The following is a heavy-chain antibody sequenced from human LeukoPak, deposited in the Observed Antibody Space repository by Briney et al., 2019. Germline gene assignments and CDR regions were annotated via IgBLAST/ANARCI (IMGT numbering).Heavy chain of an antibody. CDR2: IDCSGST. D-gene: IGHD6-6*01. V-gene: IGHV4-31*03. CDR3: ARSSPPETFDY. Sequence: PSETLSLTCTVSGGSISSGGYYWSWIRQHPGKGIEWSGSIDCSGSTYYNTSLKSRVTISVDTSKNQYSLKLSSVTAADTAVYYCARSSPPETFDYWGQGTLVTVSS. J-gene: IGHJ4*02. CDR1: GGSISSGGYY.